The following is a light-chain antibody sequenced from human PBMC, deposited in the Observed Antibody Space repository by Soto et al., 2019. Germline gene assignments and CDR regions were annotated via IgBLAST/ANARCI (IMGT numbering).Light chain of an antibody. V-gene: IGKV3-20*01. CDR3: QQYRRSPRT. J-gene: IGKJ1*01. Sequence: IVLTQSPGTLSLSPGDRTTLSCRARQSVSSSSLAWYQQKPGQAPRLLIYDASNRATGIPDRFSGSGSGTDFTLTISRLEPEDFAVYYCQQYRRSPRTFGQRTKRDIK. CDR1: QSVSSSS. CDR2: DAS.